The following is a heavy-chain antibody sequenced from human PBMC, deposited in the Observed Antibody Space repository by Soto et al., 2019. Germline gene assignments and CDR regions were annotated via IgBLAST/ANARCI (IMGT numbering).Heavy chain of an antibody. CDR2: IPNTENKK. Sequence: GGSLRLSCVASGFTFSSYGMHWVRQAPGKGLEWVAVIPNTENKKYYADSVKGRSTISRDNSQNTLFLQMDSLMSEDTAMYYCARTAGGRVRGALDIWGQGTMVTVSS. CDR1: GFTFSSYG. V-gene: IGHV3-30-3*01. D-gene: IGHD6-13*01. J-gene: IGHJ3*02. CDR3: ARTAGGRVRGALDI.